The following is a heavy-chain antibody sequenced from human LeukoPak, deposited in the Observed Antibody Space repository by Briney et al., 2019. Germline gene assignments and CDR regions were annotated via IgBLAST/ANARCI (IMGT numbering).Heavy chain of an antibody. CDR2: ISWDSGNI. J-gene: IGHJ6*03. Sequence: PGGSLRLSCAASGFAFDDYAIHWIRQVPGKGLEWVSGISWDSGNIGYADSVKGRFTISRDNAKNTLYLQMNSLRGDDTALYYCAKDIYDVLNGYKNYMDVWGKGTTVTVSS. V-gene: IGHV3-9*01. CDR3: AKDIYDVLNGYKNYMDV. CDR1: GFAFDDYA. D-gene: IGHD3-9*01.